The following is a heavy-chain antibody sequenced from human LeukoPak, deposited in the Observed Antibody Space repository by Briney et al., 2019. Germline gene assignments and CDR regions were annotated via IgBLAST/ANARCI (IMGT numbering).Heavy chain of an antibody. D-gene: IGHD3-22*01. CDR2: ISSSSSYI. J-gene: IGHJ4*02. CDR3: ARGLGDDSSGYYAY. V-gene: IGHV3-21*01. CDR1: GFTFSSYS. Sequence: GGSLRLSCAASGFTFSSYSMNWVRQAPGKGLEWVSSISSSSSYIYYADSVKGRFTISRDNAKNSLYLQMNSLRAEDTAVYYCARGLGDDSSGYYAYWGQGTLVTVSS.